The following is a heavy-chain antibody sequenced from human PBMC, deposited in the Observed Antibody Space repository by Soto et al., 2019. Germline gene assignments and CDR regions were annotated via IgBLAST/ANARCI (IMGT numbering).Heavy chain of an antibody. J-gene: IGHJ6*02. V-gene: IGHV5-10-1*01. CDR1: GYSFTSYW. CDR2: IDPTDSYT. CDR3: AASIFYYGMDV. Sequence: GSLKISCKGSGYSFTSYWISWVRQMPGKGLEWMGMIDPTDSYTNYSPSFEGHVTISADKTISTAYLQWSSLKASDTAIYYCAASIFYYGMDVWGQGTTVTVSS.